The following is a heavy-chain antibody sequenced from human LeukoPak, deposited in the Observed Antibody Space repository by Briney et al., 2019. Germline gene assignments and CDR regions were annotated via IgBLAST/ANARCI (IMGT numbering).Heavy chain of an antibody. CDR1: GDSIRSSY. V-gene: IGHV4-4*07. Sequence: SQSLSLTCSLYGDSIRSSYWNWVRQPARQGLEWIGRIYTSGTINYNPSLKSRVTISMDKSKNQFSLKLNSVTAADTAIYYCARDIPHVGYYYYYMDVWGKGTTVTVSS. CDR3: ARDIPHVGYYYYYMDV. J-gene: IGHJ6*03. CDR2: IYTSGTI.